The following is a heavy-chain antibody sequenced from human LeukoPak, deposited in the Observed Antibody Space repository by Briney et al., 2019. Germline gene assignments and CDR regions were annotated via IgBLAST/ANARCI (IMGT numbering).Heavy chain of an antibody. CDR3: ASVVVTAISPFEFDY. J-gene: IGHJ4*02. CDR2: ISSSVSSI. CDR1: GFTFSSYE. D-gene: IGHD2-21*02. V-gene: IGHV3-48*03. Sequence: TGGSLRLSCAASGFTFSSYEMNWVRQAPGKGLEWVSYISSSVSSISYADSVKGRFTISRDNAKNSLYLQMNSLRDEDTAVYYCASVVVTAISPFEFDYWGQGTLVTVSS.